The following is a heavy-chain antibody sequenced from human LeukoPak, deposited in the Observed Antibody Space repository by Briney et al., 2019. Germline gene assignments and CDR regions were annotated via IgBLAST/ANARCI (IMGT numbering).Heavy chain of an antibody. CDR1: GFIFSNAW. Sequence: GGSLRLSCAASGFIFSNAWMNWVRQAPGKGLEWVANIRHDGSEKYYVDSVKGRFTISRDNAKDSLYLQMNSLRVEDTAVYYCARGGSRQYYFWGQGTLVTVSS. CDR2: IRHDGSEK. J-gene: IGHJ4*02. V-gene: IGHV3-7*01. CDR3: ARGGSRQYYF. D-gene: IGHD5-24*01.